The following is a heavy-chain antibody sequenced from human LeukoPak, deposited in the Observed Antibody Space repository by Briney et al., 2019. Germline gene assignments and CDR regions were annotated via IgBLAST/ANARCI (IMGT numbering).Heavy chain of an antibody. CDR1: GFTFSSYA. CDR3: ARERIAVAGGFDY. J-gene: IGHJ4*02. CDR2: ISYDGSNK. D-gene: IGHD6-19*01. Sequence: PGRSLRLSCAASGFTFSSYAMHWVRQAPGKGLEWVAVISYDGSNKYYADSVKGRFTISRDNSKNTLYLQMNSLRAEDTAVYYCARERIAVAGGFDYWGQRTLVTVSS. V-gene: IGHV3-30*04.